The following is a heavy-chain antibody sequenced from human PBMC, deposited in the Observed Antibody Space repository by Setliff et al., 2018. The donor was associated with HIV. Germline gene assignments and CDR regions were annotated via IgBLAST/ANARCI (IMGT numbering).Heavy chain of an antibody. Sequence: ASVKVSCKASGYTFTDRFITWFQQAPGKGLEWMGRRYPRGDGTIYAERFRGRLTFSADTSTHTGYMQLDNLKSEDTAMYFCAAGPFDWGQYFWGHGTLATVSS. CDR2: RYPRGDGT. CDR3: AAGPFDWGQYF. CDR1: GYTFTDRF. J-gene: IGHJ4*01. D-gene: IGHD3-16*01. V-gene: IGHV1-69-2*01.